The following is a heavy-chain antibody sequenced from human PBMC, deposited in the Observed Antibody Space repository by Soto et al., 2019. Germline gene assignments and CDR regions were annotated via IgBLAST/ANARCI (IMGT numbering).Heavy chain of an antibody. CDR2: IYYSGST. V-gene: IGHV4-59*01. CDR3: ARVSGYCSSTSCYATYNWFGP. CDR1: GGSISSYY. D-gene: IGHD2-2*01. Sequence: PSETLSLTCTVSGGSISSYYWSWIRQPPGKGLEWIGYIYYSGSTNYNPSLKSRVTISVDTSKNQFSLKLSSVTAADTAVYYCARVSGYCSSTSCYATYNWFGPWGQGTLVTVSS. J-gene: IGHJ5*02.